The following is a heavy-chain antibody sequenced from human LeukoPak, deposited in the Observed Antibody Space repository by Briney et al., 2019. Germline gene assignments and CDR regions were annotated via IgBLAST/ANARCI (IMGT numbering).Heavy chain of an antibody. CDR1: GGSISSGGYS. CDR3: ASKKGYCSGGSCYSEYYYYYGMDV. Sequence: PSETLSLTCAVSGGSISSGGYSWSWIRQPPGKGLEWIGYIYHSGSTYYNPSLESRVTISVDRSKNQFSLKLSSVTAADTAVYYCASKKGYCSGGSCYSEYYYYYGMDVWGQGTTVTVSS. J-gene: IGHJ6*02. D-gene: IGHD2-15*01. CDR2: IYHSGST. V-gene: IGHV4-30-2*01.